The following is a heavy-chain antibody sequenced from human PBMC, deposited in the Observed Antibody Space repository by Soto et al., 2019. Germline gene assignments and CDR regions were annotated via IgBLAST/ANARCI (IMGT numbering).Heavy chain of an antibody. D-gene: IGHD6-13*01. Sequence: EVQLLESGGGLVQPGGSLRLSCAASGFTFSRYAMSWVRQAPGKGLEWVAAISGSGGSTYYANSVKGRLTISRDNSKNTLYLQMSSLRGEDTAVYYCAKDRALIAAAGSGIDYWCQGSLVTVSS. CDR1: GFTFSRYA. CDR3: AKDRALIAAAGSGIDY. V-gene: IGHV3-23*01. J-gene: IGHJ4*02. CDR2: ISGSGGST.